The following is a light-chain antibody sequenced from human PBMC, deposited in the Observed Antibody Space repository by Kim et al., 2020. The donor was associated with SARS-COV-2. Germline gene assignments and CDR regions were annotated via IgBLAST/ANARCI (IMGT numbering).Light chain of an antibody. CDR3: QTWGTVV. CDR2: RNSKGSH. Sequence: LGDAVKLSCTLNSGDGSNAIAWHQQQPEKGPRYLMERNSKGSHSKGDGIPGRFSGSSSWAELYRAISGLQSEDEADYYCQTWGTVVFGGGTQLTVL. J-gene: IGLJ2*01. V-gene: IGLV4-69*01. CDR1: SGDGSNA.